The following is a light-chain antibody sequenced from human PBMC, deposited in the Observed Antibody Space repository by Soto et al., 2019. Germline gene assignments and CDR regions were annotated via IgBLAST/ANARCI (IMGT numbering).Light chain of an antibody. CDR2: AAS. V-gene: IGKV1-39*01. CDR3: QQSYSTPYT. CDR1: QSISSY. Sequence: DIQMTQSPSSLSASVGDRVTITCRASQSISSYLNWYQQKPGKAPKPLIYAASSLQSGVPSSFSGSGSGTDFTLTISSLQPEDFATYYCQQSYSTPYTFGQGTKLEIK. J-gene: IGKJ2*01.